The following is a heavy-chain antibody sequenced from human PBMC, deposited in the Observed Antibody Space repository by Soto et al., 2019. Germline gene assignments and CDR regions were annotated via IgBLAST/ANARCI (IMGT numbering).Heavy chain of an antibody. CDR2: IHHAGST. D-gene: IGHD3-10*01. Sequence: SVTLCLTCTVAGGYISSGGYYWSWIRRHPGKGLEWIGFIHHAGSTFYNPSLESRASISIDTSKSQFSLNLASVTVADTAVYYCARRPTGSGSSFFDYWGPGTLVTVSS. CDR1: GGYISSGGYY. V-gene: IGHV4-31*03. J-gene: IGHJ4*02. CDR3: ARRPTGSGSSFFDY.